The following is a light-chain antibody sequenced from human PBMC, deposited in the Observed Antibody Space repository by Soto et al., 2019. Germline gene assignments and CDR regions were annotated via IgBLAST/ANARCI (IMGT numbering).Light chain of an antibody. J-gene: IGKJ5*01. CDR3: QQYGSSPPIT. V-gene: IGKV3-20*01. CDR2: GTS. CDR1: QSVSTSS. Sequence: EMVLTQSPDTLSLSPGERATLSCLASQSVSTSSLAWYQQRPGQAPRLLIYGTSSRATGIPDRFSGSGSGTDFTLTISRLEPEDFAVYYCQQYGSSPPITFGQGTRLEI.